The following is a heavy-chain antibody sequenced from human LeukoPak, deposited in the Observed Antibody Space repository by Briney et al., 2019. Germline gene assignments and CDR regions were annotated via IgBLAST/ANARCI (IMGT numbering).Heavy chain of an antibody. CDR3: ARDLQSSIPDPVSVH. J-gene: IGHJ4*02. V-gene: IGHV3-21*01. CDR2: ISSSSSYI. D-gene: IGHD6-6*01. CDR1: GFTFSSYS. Sequence: GRSLRLSCAASGFTFSSYSMNWVRQAPGKGLEWVSFISSSSSYIYNADSVKGRFTISRDNAKNSLYLQMNSLRAEDTAVYYCARDLQSSIPDPVSVHWGQGTLVTVSS.